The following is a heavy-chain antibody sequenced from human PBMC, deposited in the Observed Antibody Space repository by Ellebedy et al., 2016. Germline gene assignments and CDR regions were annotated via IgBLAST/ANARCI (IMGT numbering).Heavy chain of an antibody. J-gene: IGHJ4*02. V-gene: IGHV4-39*07. CDR3: ARVALVPVAVPAIDY. D-gene: IGHD2-21*01. CDR1: GFSVRSNGVG. CDR2: INRSGNT. Sequence: SGPTLVXPTQTLTLTCSFSGFSVRSNGVGVGWIRQPPGKGLEWIGEINRSGNTNYKPSLRSRLIITVDSSKKQFSLKLTSVTAADTATYYCARVALVPVAVPAIDYWGQGTLVTVSS.